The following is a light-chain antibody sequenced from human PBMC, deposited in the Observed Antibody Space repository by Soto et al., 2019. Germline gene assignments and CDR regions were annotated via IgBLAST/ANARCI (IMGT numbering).Light chain of an antibody. CDR2: AAS. J-gene: IGKJ4*01. CDR3: QKYNSGPLT. Sequence: DIQMTQSPSSLSASLGDRVTITCRASQGIGIYLAWFQQRPGKVPKLLIYAASALQSGVPSRFSGSGSETECTLTISSLQPEDVATYYCQKYNSGPLTFGAGTRVEIK. V-gene: IGKV1-27*01. CDR1: QGIGIY.